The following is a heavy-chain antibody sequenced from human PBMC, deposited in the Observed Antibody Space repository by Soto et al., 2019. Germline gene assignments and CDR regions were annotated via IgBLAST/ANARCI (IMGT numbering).Heavy chain of an antibody. D-gene: IGHD2-15*01. J-gene: IGHJ3*02. CDR3: TKDKARRPRRYCSGGSCYPDAFDI. Sequence: GGSLRLSCAASGFTFSSYAMHWVRQAPGKGLEWVAVISYDGSNKYYADSVKGRFTISRDNSKNTLYLQMNSLRAEDTAVYYCTKDKARRPRRYCSGGSCYPDAFDIWGQGTMVTVSS. CDR2: ISYDGSNK. V-gene: IGHV3-30-3*01. CDR1: GFTFSSYA.